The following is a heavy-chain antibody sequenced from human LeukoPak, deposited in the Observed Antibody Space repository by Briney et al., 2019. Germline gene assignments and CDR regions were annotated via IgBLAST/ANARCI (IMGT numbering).Heavy chain of an antibody. CDR2: INHSGST. V-gene: IGHV4-34*01. CDR1: GGSFSGYY. J-gene: IGHJ6*04. D-gene: IGHD6-19*01. Sequence: SETLSLTCAVYGGSFSGYYWSWIRQPPGTGLEWIGEINHSGSTNYNPSLKSRVTISVDTSKNQFSLKLSSVTAADTAVYYCARGGKQWLSPYYYYGMDVWGKGTTVTVSS. CDR3: ARGGKQWLSPYYYYGMDV.